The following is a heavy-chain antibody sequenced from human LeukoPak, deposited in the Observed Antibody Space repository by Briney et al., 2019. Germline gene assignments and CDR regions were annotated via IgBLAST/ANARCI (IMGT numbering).Heavy chain of an antibody. Sequence: GGSLRLSCAASGFTFSSYWMHWVRQAPGKGLVWVSRINGDGSSTSYADSVKGRSTISRDNAKNTLYLQMNSLRAEDTAVYYCARARDGYNSSRAGDYWGQGTLVTVSS. J-gene: IGHJ4*02. CDR3: ARARDGYNSSRAGDY. V-gene: IGHV3-74*01. CDR1: GFTFSSYW. D-gene: IGHD5-24*01. CDR2: INGDGSST.